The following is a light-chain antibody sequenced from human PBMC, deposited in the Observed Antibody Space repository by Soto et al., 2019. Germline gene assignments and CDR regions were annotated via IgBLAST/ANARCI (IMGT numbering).Light chain of an antibody. CDR1: SSDVGGYNY. CDR2: EVS. V-gene: IGLV2-14*01. J-gene: IGLJ1*01. CDR3: SSNTRSSLYV. Sequence: QSVLTQPASVSGSPGQSITISCTGTSSDVGGYNYVSWHQQHPGKAPKLMIFEVSYRPSGVSDRFSGSKSGNTASLTISGLQADDGADYYCSSNTRSSLYVFGTGTKLTVL.